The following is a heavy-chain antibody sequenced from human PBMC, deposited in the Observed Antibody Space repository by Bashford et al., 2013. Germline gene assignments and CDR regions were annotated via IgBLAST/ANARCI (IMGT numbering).Heavy chain of an antibody. J-gene: IGHJ4*02. CDR3: ARGATTVTTDYFDY. Sequence: SETLSLTCTVSGVSISSGGFYWSWIRQHPGKGLEWIGYIYYSGSTYYNPSLKSRVTISVDTSKNQFSLKLSSVTAADTAVYYCARGATTVTTDYFDYWGQGTLVTVSS. CDR1: GVSISSGGFY. V-gene: IGHV4-31*03. D-gene: IGHD4-17*01. CDR2: IYYSGST.